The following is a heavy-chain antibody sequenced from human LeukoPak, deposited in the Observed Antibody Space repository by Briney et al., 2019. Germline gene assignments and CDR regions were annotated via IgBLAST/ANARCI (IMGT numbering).Heavy chain of an antibody. CDR2: INHSGST. CDR3: ARGDSSGYYYVFDY. CDR1: GGSFSGYY. V-gene: IGHV4-34*01. D-gene: IGHD3-22*01. J-gene: IGHJ4*02. Sequence: SETLSLTCAVYGGSFSGYYWSWIRQPPGKGLEWIGEINHSGSTNYNPSLKSRVTISVDTSKNQFSLKLSSVTAAVTAVYYCARGDSSGYYYVFDYWGQGTLVTVSS.